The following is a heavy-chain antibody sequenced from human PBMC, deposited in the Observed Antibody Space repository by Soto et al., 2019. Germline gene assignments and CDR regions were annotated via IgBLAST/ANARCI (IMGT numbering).Heavy chain of an antibody. CDR2: IIPIFGTA. CDR1: GGTFSSYA. CDR3: AQRSPVRISTRYYGMDV. V-gene: IGHV1-69*01. D-gene: IGHD1-20*01. J-gene: IGHJ6*02. Sequence: QVQLVQSGAEVKKPGSSVKVSCKASGGTFSSYAISWVRQAPGQGLEWMGGIIPIFGTANYAQKFQGRVTITAEESTSTAYMELSSLRSEDTAVYYCAQRSPVRISTRYYGMDVWGQGTTVTVSS.